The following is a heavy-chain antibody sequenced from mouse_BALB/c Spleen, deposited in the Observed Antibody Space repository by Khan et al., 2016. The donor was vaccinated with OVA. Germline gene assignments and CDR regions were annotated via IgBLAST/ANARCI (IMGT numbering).Heavy chain of an antibody. CDR2: IYPFNDST. CDR3: ASVGSYYVSYVY. Sequence: VQLKESGPEVVKPGASVKMSCKASGYTFTSYVMHWVKQKPGQGLEWIGYIYPFNDSTKFNEKFNGKATLTSDKSSSTAYMELSSLTSEDSAVYYYASVGSYYVSYVYWGQGTLVTVSA. D-gene: IGHD1-1*01. V-gene: IGHV1S136*01. CDR1: GYTFTSYV. J-gene: IGHJ3*01.